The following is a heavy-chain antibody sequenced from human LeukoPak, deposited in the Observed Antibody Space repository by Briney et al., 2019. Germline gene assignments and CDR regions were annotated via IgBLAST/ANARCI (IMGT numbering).Heavy chain of an antibody. Sequence: GVLLRLSCRTDGCTFSRLTRSWVRPAPGKGLEWVSSISYNSANKWHADSVKGRFTISRDNSKNTLYLQMHSLRADDTALYYCTKRRPSGSVTVDEYWGQGALVTVSS. CDR3: TKRRPSGSVTVDEY. J-gene: IGHJ4*02. D-gene: IGHD2-21*02. CDR2: ISYNSANK. V-gene: IGHV3-23*01. CDR1: GCTFSRLT.